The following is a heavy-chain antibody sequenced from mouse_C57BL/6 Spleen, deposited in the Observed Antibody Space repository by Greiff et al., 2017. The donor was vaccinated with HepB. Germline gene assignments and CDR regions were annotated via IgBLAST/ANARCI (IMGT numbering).Heavy chain of an antibody. D-gene: IGHD2-3*01. Sequence: EVKLEESGGGLVKPGGSLKLSCAASGFTFSSYAMSWVRQTPEKRLEWVATISDGGSYTYYPDNVKGRFTISRDTAKNNLYLQMSHLKSEDTAMYYCARDGNDGYPFAYWGQGTLVTVSA. CDR1: GFTFSSYA. CDR2: ISDGGSYT. CDR3: ARDGNDGYPFAY. V-gene: IGHV5-4*01. J-gene: IGHJ3*01.